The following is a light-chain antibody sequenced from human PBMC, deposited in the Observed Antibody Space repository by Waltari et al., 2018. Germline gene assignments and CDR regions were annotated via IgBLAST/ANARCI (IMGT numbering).Light chain of an antibody. V-gene: IGLV1-44*01. Sequence: PSASGTPGQRVTISCSGRHSNIGANTVKWYQQLPGTAPKLLIYSDNRRFSGVPDRFSASKSGTSASLAISGLQSEDEADYYCSTWDDSLSGVLFGEGTKLTVV. J-gene: IGLJ2*01. CDR3: STWDDSLSGVL. CDR2: SDN. CDR1: HSNIGANT.